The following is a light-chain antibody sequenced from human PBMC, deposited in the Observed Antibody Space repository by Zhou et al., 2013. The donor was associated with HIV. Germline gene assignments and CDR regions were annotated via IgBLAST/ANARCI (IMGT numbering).Light chain of an antibody. Sequence: DIQMTQSPSTLSASVGDRVTITCRASQSISSWLAWYQQKPGKAPKILIYKASSLESGVPSRFSGRGSGTEFTLTINSLQPEDFATYYCLQHTSYPLTFGGGTKVEVK. CDR2: KAS. J-gene: IGKJ4*01. CDR3: LQHTSYPLT. V-gene: IGKV1-5*03. CDR1: QSISSW.